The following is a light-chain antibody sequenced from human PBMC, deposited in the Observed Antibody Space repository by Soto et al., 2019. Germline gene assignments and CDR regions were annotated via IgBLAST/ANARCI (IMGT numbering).Light chain of an antibody. CDR2: DAS. CDR1: QSISNY. Sequence: DIQMTQSPSTLSASVGDRVTLTCRASQSISNYLAWYQQKPGKPPNLLIYDASSLQTGVPSRFSGSGSGTEFTLTISSLLPDDSATYYCQQYSSSSGFTFGQGTKLEI. V-gene: IGKV1-5*01. J-gene: IGKJ2*01. CDR3: QQYSSSSGFT.